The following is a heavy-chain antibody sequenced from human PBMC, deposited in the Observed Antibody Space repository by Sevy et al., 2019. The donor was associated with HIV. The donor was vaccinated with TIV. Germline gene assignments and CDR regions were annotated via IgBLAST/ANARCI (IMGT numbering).Heavy chain of an antibody. V-gene: IGHV1-58*01. CDR2: IAVGSDKT. J-gene: IGHJ4*02. D-gene: IGHD3-22*01. Sequence: ASVKVSCKTSGFTFATSAVQWVRRARGQRLEWIGWIAVGSDKTNYVQTFQDRVTITRDMSTTTAYIELRSLRSDDTAVYYCAAGDIPTNSGYLYWGQGTLVTVSS. CDR3: AAGDIPTNSGYLY. CDR1: GFTFATSA.